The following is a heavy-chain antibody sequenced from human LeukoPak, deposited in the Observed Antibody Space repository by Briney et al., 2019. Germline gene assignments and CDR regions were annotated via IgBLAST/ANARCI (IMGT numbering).Heavy chain of an antibody. CDR1: GFTFSSYA. Sequence: GGALRLSCAASGFTFSSYAMSWVRQAPGKGLEWVSAISGSGGSTYYAESVKCRFTISRDNSKNTLYLQMNSLRAEDTAVYYCASIKGPSSGYWPVDYWGQGTLVTVSS. CDR2: ISGSGGST. CDR3: ASIKGPSSGYWPVDY. V-gene: IGHV3-23*01. D-gene: IGHD3-22*01. J-gene: IGHJ4*02.